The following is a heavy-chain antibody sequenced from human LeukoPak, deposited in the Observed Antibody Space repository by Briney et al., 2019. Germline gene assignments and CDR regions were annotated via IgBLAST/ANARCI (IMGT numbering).Heavy chain of an antibody. CDR3: AKDLRPAGELLFFDI. V-gene: IGHV3-66*01. CDR1: GFTVSNNY. CDR2: IYSGGST. J-gene: IGHJ3*02. D-gene: IGHD1-26*01. Sequence: GGSLRLSCAASGFTVSNNYMTWVRQAPGKGLEWVSLIYSGGSTYYADSVKGRFTISRDNSKNTVYLQMNSLRAEDTAVYYCAKDLRPAGELLFFDIWGQGTMVTVSS.